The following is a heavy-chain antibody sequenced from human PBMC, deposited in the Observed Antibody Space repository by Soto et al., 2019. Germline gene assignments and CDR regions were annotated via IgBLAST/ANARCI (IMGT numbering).Heavy chain of an antibody. D-gene: IGHD2-15*01. CDR1: GGSFSGYY. CDR3: ARLGYCSGGSCYAYFTV. J-gene: IGHJ4*02. Sequence: PSETLSLTCAVYGGSFSGYYWSWIRQPPGKGLEWIGEINHSGSTNYNPSLKSRVTISVDTSKNQFSLKLSSVTAADTAVYYCARLGYCSGGSCYAYFTVWGQGTPVTVYS. V-gene: IGHV4-34*01. CDR2: INHSGST.